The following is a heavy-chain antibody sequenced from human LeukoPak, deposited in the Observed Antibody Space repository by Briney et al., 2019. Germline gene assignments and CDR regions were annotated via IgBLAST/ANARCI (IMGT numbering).Heavy chain of an antibody. J-gene: IGHJ4*02. CDR3: ARGGADYKIDY. D-gene: IGHD4-11*01. Sequence: GASVKVSCKASGDTFTSYDINWVRQATGQGLEWMGWMNPNSGNTGYAQKFQGRVTITRNTSISTAYTELSRLRSDDTAVHYCARGGADYKIDYWGQGTLVTVSS. CDR1: GDTFTSYD. V-gene: IGHV1-8*03. CDR2: MNPNSGNT.